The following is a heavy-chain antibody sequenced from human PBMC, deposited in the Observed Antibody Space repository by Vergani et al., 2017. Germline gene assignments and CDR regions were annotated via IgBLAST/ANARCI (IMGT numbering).Heavy chain of an antibody. D-gene: IGHD6-6*01. J-gene: IGHJ3*02. V-gene: IGHV3-30*04. CDR3: ARDFPSIAARRDAFDI. Sequence: QVQLVESGGGVVQPGRSLRLSCAASGFTFSSYAMHWVRQAPGKGLEWVAVISYDGSNKYYADSVKGRFTISRDNSKNTLYLQMNSLRAEETAVYYCARDFPSIAARRDAFDIWGQGTMVTVSS. CDR1: GFTFSSYA. CDR2: ISYDGSNK.